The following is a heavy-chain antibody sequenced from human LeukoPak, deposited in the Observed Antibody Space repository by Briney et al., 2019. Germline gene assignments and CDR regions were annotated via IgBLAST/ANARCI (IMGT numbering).Heavy chain of an antibody. J-gene: IGHJ5*02. Sequence: ASVKVSCKASGYTFTGYYMHWVRQAPGQGLEWMGWINPNSGGTNYAQKFQGRVTITADKSTSTAYMELSSLRSEDTAVYYCAIPPTLTTVEGWFDPWGQGTLVTVSS. CDR2: INPNSGGT. CDR1: GYTFTGYY. V-gene: IGHV1-2*02. CDR3: AIPPTLTTVEGWFDP. D-gene: IGHD4-23*01.